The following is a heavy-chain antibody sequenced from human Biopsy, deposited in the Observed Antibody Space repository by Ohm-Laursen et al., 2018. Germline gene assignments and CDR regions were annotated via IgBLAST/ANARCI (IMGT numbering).Heavy chain of an antibody. Sequence: SLRLSCAASGFTFSSYGMHWVRQAPGKGLEWVAAIWYDGSNKNYADSVKGRFAISRDNSKNTLYLQMNSLRAEDTAVYYCAREGDDSSGYTPHYFDYWGQGTLVTVSS. CDR1: GFTFSSYG. CDR2: IWYDGSNK. V-gene: IGHV3-33*01. D-gene: IGHD3-22*01. J-gene: IGHJ4*02. CDR3: AREGDDSSGYTPHYFDY.